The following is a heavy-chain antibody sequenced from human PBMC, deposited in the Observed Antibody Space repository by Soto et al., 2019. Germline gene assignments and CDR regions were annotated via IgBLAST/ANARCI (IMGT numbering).Heavy chain of an antibody. CDR1: GFAFSSYG. J-gene: IGHJ4*02. CDR3: AKDTYFYDTSGYYIFDY. D-gene: IGHD3-22*01. CDR2: ISYDGSNE. Sequence: GGSLRLSCAASGFAFSSYGIHWVRQAPGKGLEWVAGISYDGSNEHYTDSVKGRFTISRDNSKNTLYLQMNSLRAEDTAVYYCAKDTYFYDTSGYYIFDYWGQGTLVTV. V-gene: IGHV3-30*18.